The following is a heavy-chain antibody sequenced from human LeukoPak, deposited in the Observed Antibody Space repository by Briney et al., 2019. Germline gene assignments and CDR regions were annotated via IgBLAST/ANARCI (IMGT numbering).Heavy chain of an antibody. Sequence: GGSLRLSCAASGFAFSSYWMSWFRQAPGKGLEWVANIKQDGSEKFYADSVKGRFTVSRDNAENSLSLQMNSLRAEDTALYYCARVVTAWSMDVWGKGTTVTVSS. CDR3: ARVVTAWSMDV. V-gene: IGHV3-7*01. J-gene: IGHJ6*03. CDR1: GFAFSSYW. D-gene: IGHD2-21*02. CDR2: IKQDGSEK.